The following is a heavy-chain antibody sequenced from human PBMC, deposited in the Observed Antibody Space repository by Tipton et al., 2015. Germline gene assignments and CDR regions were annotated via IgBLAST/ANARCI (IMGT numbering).Heavy chain of an antibody. CDR2: ISGYNGNT. V-gene: IGHV1-18*01. J-gene: IGHJ4*02. Sequence: QSGPEVKKPGASVKISCKASGYTFSRNGISWVRQAPGQGLEWMGWISGYNGNTNYAQKFQGRVTMTSDTSRTTAYMELSRLKSDDTAIYYCARDRARGYGMEGDFDYWCQGTLVTVSS. CDR1: GYTFSRNG. D-gene: IGHD5-18*01. CDR3: ARDRARGYGMEGDFDY.